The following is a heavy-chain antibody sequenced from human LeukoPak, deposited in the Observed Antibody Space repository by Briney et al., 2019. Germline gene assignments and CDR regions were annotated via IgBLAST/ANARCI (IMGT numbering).Heavy chain of an antibody. J-gene: IGHJ4*02. D-gene: IGHD1-26*01. CDR3: ARENSGSYREFDY. CDR2: IYTSGST. V-gene: IGHV4-4*07. Sequence: SETLSLTCTVSGGSISSYCWSWIRQPAGKGLEWIGRIYTSGSTNYNASLKSRVSMSVDASKNQFSLKLSSVTAADTAMFYCARENSGSYREFDYWGQGTLVTLSS. CDR1: GGSISSYC.